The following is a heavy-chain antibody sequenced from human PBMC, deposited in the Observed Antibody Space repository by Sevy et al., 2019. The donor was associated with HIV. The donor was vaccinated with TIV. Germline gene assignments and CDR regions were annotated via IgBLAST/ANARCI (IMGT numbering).Heavy chain of an antibody. D-gene: IGHD6-19*01. Sequence: GGSLRLSCAASGFSVSSNYMSWVRQAPGKGPEWVSVIHSGGKISYADSVKGRFTISRDNSKNTLYLQMDSLRAEDTAIYYCAKAGGGWNYFDYSGQGTLVTVSS. CDR2: IHSGGKI. J-gene: IGHJ4*02. V-gene: IGHV3-53*01. CDR3: AKAGGGWNYFDY. CDR1: GFSVSSNY.